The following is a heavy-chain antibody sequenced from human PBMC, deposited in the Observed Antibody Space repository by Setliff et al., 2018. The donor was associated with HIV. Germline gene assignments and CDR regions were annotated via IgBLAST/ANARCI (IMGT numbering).Heavy chain of an antibody. V-gene: IGHV3-30*02. CDR1: GFTFSSYG. J-gene: IGHJ4*02. D-gene: IGHD3-22*01. CDR2: IRYDGSNK. Sequence: LRLSCAASGFTFSSYGMHWVRQAPGKGLEWVAFIRYDGSNKYYADSVKGRFTISRDNSKNTLYLQMNSLRAEDTAVYYCAKLPPYYYDSSGHQGFDYWGQGTLVTV. CDR3: AKLPPYYYDSSGHQGFDY.